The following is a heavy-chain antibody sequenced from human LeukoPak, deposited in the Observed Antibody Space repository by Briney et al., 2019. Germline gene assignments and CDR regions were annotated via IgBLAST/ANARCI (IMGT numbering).Heavy chain of an antibody. CDR1: GGSISSGGYY. CDR2: IYYSGST. CDR3: ARMRIAARTYYFDY. Sequence: SQTLSLTCTVSGGSISSGGYYWSWIRQHPGKGLEWIGYIYYSGSTYYNPSLKSRVTISVDTSKNQFSLKLSSVTAADTAVYYRARMRIAARTYYFDYWGQGTLVTVSS. D-gene: IGHD6-6*01. J-gene: IGHJ4*02. V-gene: IGHV4-31*03.